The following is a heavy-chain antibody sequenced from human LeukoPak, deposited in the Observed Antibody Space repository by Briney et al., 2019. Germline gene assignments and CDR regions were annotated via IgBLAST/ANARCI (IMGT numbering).Heavy chain of an antibody. CDR1: ADSISSGYY. D-gene: IGHD2-15*01. J-gene: IGHJ5*02. V-gene: IGHV4-38-2*02. CDR3: ARDGASASGSCFRP. Sequence: PSETLSLNCTVSADSISSGYYWGWIRQSPGKGLEWIGSIHHSGSTYYNPSLRSRVTISVDMSKNQFSLRLNSVTAADTPVYYWARDGASASGSCFRPWGQGTLVIVSS. CDR2: IHHSGST.